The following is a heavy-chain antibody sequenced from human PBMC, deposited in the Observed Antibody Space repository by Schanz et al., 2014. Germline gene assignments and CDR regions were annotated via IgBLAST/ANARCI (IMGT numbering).Heavy chain of an antibody. J-gene: IGHJ4*02. Sequence: QLMQSGSEVRKPGASVKVSCKASGYIFGSHGMTWVRQAPGQGPELMGWINAHTGNTQYAQKFQGRVNMTRDTSTSTVYMERSSLRSDDTAVYDCARDGEAAAGCDYWGQGTLVTVSS. CDR1: GYIFGSHG. D-gene: IGHD6-13*01. V-gene: IGHV1-18*01. CDR3: ARDGEAAAGCDY. CDR2: INAHTGNT.